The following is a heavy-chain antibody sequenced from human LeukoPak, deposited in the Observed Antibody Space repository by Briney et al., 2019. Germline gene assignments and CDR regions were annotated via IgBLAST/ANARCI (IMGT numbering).Heavy chain of an antibody. J-gene: IGHJ3*02. D-gene: IGHD6-19*01. CDR1: GGSFSGYY. CDR3: ARHRGIAVAGPKPKAFDI. V-gene: IGHV4-34*01. Sequence: SETLSLTCAVYGGSFSGYYWSWIRQPPGKGLEWIGEINHSGSTNYNPSLKSRVTISVDTSKNQFSLKLSSVTAADTAVYYCARHRGIAVAGPKPKAFDIWGQGTMVTVSS. CDR2: INHSGST.